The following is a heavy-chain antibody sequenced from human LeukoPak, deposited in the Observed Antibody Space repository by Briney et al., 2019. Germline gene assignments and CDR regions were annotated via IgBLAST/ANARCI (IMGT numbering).Heavy chain of an antibody. D-gene: IGHD3-22*01. Sequence: SETLSLTCAVYGGSFSGYYWSWIRQAPGKGLEWIGEINHSGSTNYNPSLKSRVTISVDTSKNQFSLKLSSVTAADTAVYYCARDRRITMIVVVPNWFDPWGQGTLVTVSS. J-gene: IGHJ5*02. CDR1: GGSFSGYY. CDR3: ARDRRITMIVVVPNWFDP. V-gene: IGHV4-34*01. CDR2: INHSGST.